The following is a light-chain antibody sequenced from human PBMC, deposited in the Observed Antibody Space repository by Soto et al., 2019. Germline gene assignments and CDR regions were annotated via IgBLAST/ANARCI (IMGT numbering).Light chain of an antibody. J-gene: IGLJ1*01. CDR1: SSNIGGNS. CDR3: SSYAGSDVFV. V-gene: IGLV1-51*01. CDR2: DDN. Sequence: QSVLTQPPSVSAAPGQKVTISCSGSSSNIGGNSVSWYQQLPGTAPKLLIYDDNKRPSGIPDRFSGSKSGNTASLTVSGLQADDEADYYCSSYAGSDVFVFGTGTKVTVL.